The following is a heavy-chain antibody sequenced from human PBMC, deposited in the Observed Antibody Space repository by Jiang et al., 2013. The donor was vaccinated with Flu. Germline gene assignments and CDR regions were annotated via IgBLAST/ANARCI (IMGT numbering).Heavy chain of an antibody. Sequence: PGLVKPSETLSLSCAAAGDSISSAAYYWGWIRQTPGKGLEWIGSIYYSGGTYYNPSLESRVTISVDASKNQFSLKLRSVTAADTAVYYCARHLTIAGRHSYYFDRWGQGTLVTVSS. CDR2: IYYSGGT. J-gene: IGHJ4*02. CDR3: ARHLTIAGRHSYYFDR. D-gene: IGHD6-6*01. CDR1: GDSISSAAYY. V-gene: IGHV4-39*01.